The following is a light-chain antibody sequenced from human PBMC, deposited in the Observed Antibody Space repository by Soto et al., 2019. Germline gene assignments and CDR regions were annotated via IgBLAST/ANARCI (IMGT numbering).Light chain of an antibody. CDR3: CSYTGASTYV. CDR2: AVT. CDR1: SGDVGGYNY. Sequence: QSVLTQPASVSGSPGQSVTISCAGTSGDVGGYNYVSWYQQHPGKAPKLMIHAVTNRPSGVSNRFSGSKSGNTASLTISSLQAEDEADYDCCSYTGASTYVFGTGTKLTVL. V-gene: IGLV2-14*01. J-gene: IGLJ1*01.